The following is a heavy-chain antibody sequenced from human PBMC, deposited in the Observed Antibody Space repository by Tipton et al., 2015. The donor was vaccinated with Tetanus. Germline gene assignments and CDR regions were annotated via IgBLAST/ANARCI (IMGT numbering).Heavy chain of an antibody. CDR3: ARNTVAGTVTFDY. CDR2: INHRGST. V-gene: IGHV4-34*01. Sequence: TLSLTCAVYGGSFSGCYWSWIRQPPGKGLEWIGEINHRGSTNYNPSLKSRVTISVDTSKNQFSLKLSSVTAADTAVYYCARNTVAGTVTFDYWGQGTLVTVSS. J-gene: IGHJ4*02. CDR1: GGSFSGCY. D-gene: IGHD6-19*01.